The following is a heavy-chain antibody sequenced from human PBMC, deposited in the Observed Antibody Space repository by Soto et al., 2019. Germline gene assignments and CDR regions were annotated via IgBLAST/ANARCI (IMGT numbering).Heavy chain of an antibody. Sequence: ASVKVSCKASGYTFTSYGISWVRQAPGQGLEWMGWISAYNGNTNYAQKLQGRVTMTTDTSTSTAYMELRSLRSDDTAVYYCARDPPSNYDLWSGYNNWFDPWGQGTLVTVSS. CDR3: ARDPPSNYDLWSGYNNWFDP. J-gene: IGHJ5*02. CDR2: ISAYNGNT. CDR1: GYTFTSYG. V-gene: IGHV1-18*01. D-gene: IGHD3-3*01.